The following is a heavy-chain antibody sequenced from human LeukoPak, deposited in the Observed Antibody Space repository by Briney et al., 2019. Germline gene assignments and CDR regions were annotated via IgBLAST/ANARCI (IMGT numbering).Heavy chain of an antibody. J-gene: IGHJ4*02. CDR3: ARDGNVDTAMVEY. CDR1: CYTFTSYG. V-gene: IGHV1-18*01. Sequence: ASVKVSCKAACYTFTSYGISWVRQAPGQGLEWMGWISAYNGNTNYAQKLQGRVTMTTDTSTSRASVEERSLRSDDTDVYYCARDGNVDTAMVEYWGQGTLVTVSS. D-gene: IGHD5-18*01. CDR2: ISAYNGNT.